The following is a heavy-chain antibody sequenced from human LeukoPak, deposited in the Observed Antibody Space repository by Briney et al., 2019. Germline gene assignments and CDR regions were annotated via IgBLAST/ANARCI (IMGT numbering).Heavy chain of an antibody. CDR1: GGSISSSSYY. CDR3: ARGDYDYVWGSYRYRTWRY. V-gene: IGHV4-39*07. CDR2: INHSGST. J-gene: IGHJ4*02. Sequence: PSETLSLTCTVSGGSISSSSYYWSWIRQPPGKGLEWIGEINHSGSTNYNPSLKSRVTISVDTSKNQFSLKLSSVTAADTAVYYCARGDYDYVWGSYRYRTWRYWGQGTLVTVSS. D-gene: IGHD3-16*02.